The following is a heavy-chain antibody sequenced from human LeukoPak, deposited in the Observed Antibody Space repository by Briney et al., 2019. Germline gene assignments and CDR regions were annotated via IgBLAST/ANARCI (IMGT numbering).Heavy chain of an antibody. CDR3: TTDPLLGFGEFNYYMDV. D-gene: IGHD3-10*01. V-gene: IGHV3-15*01. Sequence: RPGGSLILSCAASGFTFSNAWMSWVRQAPGKGLEWVGRIKSKTDGGTTDYAAPVKGRFTISRDDSKNTLYLQMNSLKTEDTAVYYCTTDPLLGFGEFNYYMDVWGKGTTVTVSS. CDR1: GFTFSNAW. J-gene: IGHJ6*03. CDR2: IKSKTDGGTT.